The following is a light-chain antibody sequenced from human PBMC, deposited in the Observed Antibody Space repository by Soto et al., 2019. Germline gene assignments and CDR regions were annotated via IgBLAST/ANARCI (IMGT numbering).Light chain of an antibody. CDR2: GAS. J-gene: IGKJ1*01. CDR1: QSVSGSY. Sequence: EIVLTQSPGTLSLSPRERATLSCRASQSVSGSYLAWYQQKPGQAPRLLIYGASSRATGIPDRFSGSGSGTDFTLTISRLEPEDCAVYYCQQYAGSPPTFGQGTKVEIK. V-gene: IGKV3-20*01. CDR3: QQYAGSPPT.